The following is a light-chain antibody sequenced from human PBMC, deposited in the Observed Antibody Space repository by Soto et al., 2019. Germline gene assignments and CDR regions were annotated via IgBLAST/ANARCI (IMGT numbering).Light chain of an antibody. CDR3: SSYTSSSLYV. CDR1: SSDVGGYNS. J-gene: IGLJ1*01. CDR2: DVS. Sequence: QSALTQPASVSGSPGQSITISCTGTSSDVGGYNSVSWYQLHPGKAPKLMVYDVSNRPSGVSNRFSGSKSGNTASLPISGLQGEDEADYYCSSYTSSSLYVFGTGTKLTVL. V-gene: IGLV2-14*01.